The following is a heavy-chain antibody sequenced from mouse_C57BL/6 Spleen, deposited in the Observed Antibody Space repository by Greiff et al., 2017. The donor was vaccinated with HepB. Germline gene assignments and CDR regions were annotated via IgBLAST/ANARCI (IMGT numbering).Heavy chain of an antibody. D-gene: IGHD1-1*01. V-gene: IGHV1-52*01. CDR2: IDPSDSET. CDR3: ARSEDSFGSRPYFDY. J-gene: IGHJ2*01. Sequence: QVQLQQPGAELVRPGSSVKLSCKASGYTFTSYWMQWVKQRPIQGLEWIGNIDPSDSETHYNQKFKDKATLTVDKSSYTAYMQLSSLTSEDSAVYYCARSEDSFGSRPYFDYWGQGTTLTVSS. CDR1: GYTFTSYW.